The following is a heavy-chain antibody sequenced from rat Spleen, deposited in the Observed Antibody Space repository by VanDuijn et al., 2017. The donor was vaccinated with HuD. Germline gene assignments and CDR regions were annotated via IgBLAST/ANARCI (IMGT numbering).Heavy chain of an antibody. D-gene: IGHD1-1*01. CDR3: ARDLITTVVGNYFDY. J-gene: IGHJ2*01. Sequence: QVQLKESGPGLVQPSQTLSLTCTVSGFSLTSYNVHWVRQPTGKGLEWMGVIWTGGSTDYNSALKSRLSISRDTSKSQVFLKMNSLQTEDTATYYCARDLITTVVGNYFDYWGQGVMVTVSS. V-gene: IGHV2-30*01. CDR1: GFSLTSYN. CDR2: IWTGGST.